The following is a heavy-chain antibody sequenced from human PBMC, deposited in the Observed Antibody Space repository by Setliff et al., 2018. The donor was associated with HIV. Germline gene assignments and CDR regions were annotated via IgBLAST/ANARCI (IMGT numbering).Heavy chain of an antibody. CDR3: AKGGYGYFDY. V-gene: IGHV3-23*01. CDR2: ISGSGGST. CDR1: GFTFGSYA. J-gene: IGHJ4*02. D-gene: IGHD5-12*01. Sequence: SLRLSCAPSGFTFGSYAMSWVRQAPGKGLEWVSVISGSGGSTYYADSVKGRFTISRDNSKNTLYLQMNSLRAEDTAVYYCAKGGYGYFDYWGQGTLVTVSS.